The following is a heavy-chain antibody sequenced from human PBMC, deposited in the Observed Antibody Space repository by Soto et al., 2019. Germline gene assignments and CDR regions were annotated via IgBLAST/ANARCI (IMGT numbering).Heavy chain of an antibody. D-gene: IGHD3-10*01. CDR1: GYTFTNHG. Sequence: QVELVQSGVEVKKPGASVKVSCKASGYTFTNHGLSWVRQAPGQGLEWMGWISASNGDTNYAQKFLGRVTVTTDTSTSTGYMELRSLKSEDTAVYYCARMVRGSKIDYYYYMDVWSKGTTVTVSS. CDR2: ISASNGDT. J-gene: IGHJ6*03. V-gene: IGHV1-18*04. CDR3: ARMVRGSKIDYYYYMDV.